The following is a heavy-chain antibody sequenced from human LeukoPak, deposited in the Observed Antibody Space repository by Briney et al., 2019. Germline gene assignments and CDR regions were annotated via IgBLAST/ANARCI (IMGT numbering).Heavy chain of an antibody. D-gene: IGHD1-26*01. CDR1: GYSISSGYY. CDR2: IYHSGST. J-gene: IGHJ6*02. CDR3: ARVRWELGSYGMDV. Sequence: SETLSLTCTVSGYSISSGYYWGWIRQPPGKGLEWIGSIYHSGSTYYNPSLKSRVTISVDTSKNQFSLKLSSVTAADTAVYYCARVRWELGSYGMDVWGQGTTVTVSS. V-gene: IGHV4-38-2*02.